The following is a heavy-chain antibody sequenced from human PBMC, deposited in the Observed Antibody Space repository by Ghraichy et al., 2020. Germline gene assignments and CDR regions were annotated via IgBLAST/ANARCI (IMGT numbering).Heavy chain of an antibody. D-gene: IGHD2-21*02. CDR1: GFTFSSYA. J-gene: IGHJ5*02. Sequence: GESLNISCAASGFTFSSYAMSWVRQAPGKGLEWVSAISGSGGSTYYADSVKGRFTISRDNSKNTLYLQMNSLRAEDTAVYYCAKSYCGGDCYFWFDPWGQGTLVTVSS. CDR2: ISGSGGST. V-gene: IGHV3-23*01. CDR3: AKSYCGGDCYFWFDP.